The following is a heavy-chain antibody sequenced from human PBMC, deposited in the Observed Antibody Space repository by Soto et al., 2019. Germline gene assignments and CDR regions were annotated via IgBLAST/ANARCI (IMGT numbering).Heavy chain of an antibody. CDR1: GFTSSDYW. CDR2: INQDGTQK. J-gene: IGHJ4*02. V-gene: IGHV3-7*03. CDR3: ARWESSDWYLGI. Sequence: LRLSCAGSGFTSSDYWMTWVRQPPGKGLEWVASINQDGTQKFYVDSVRGRFTISKDNAKNSLCLQMISLRAEDTAVYYCARWESSDWYLGIWGQGTLVTVSS. D-gene: IGHD6-19*01.